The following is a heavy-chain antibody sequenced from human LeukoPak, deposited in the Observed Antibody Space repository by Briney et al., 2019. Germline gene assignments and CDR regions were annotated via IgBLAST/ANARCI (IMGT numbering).Heavy chain of an antibody. J-gene: IGHJ4*02. CDR1: GFTFSSYS. D-gene: IGHD3-10*01. V-gene: IGHV3-21*01. Sequence: GGSLRLSCAASGFTFSSYSMNWVRQAPGKGLEWVSSISSSSSYIYYADSVKGRFTISRDNAKNSLYLQMNSLRAEDTAVYYCARPPHAYYYGLGSPPHFDYWGQGTLVTVSS. CDR2: ISSSSSYI. CDR3: ARPPHAYYYGLGSPPHFDY.